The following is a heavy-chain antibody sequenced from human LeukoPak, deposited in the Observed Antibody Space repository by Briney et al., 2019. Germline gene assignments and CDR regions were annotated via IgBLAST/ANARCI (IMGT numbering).Heavy chain of an antibody. CDR1: GGSFSGYY. V-gene: IGHV4-34*01. Sequence: SETLSLTCAVYGGSFSGYYWIWIRHPPGRGLEWIAEIDHSGSTHYNPSLKSRVIISVDMSQHQVSLRLNALTAADTAVYYCARGYTYYGSGSPPGDVWGNGTRVIVSS. D-gene: IGHD3-10*01. CDR2: IDHSGST. CDR3: ARGYTYYGSGSPPGDV. J-gene: IGHJ6*04.